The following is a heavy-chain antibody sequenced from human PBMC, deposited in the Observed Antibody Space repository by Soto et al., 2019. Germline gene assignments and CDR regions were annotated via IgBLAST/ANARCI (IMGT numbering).Heavy chain of an antibody. CDR1: GYSFAGYW. V-gene: IGHV5-10-1*01. Sequence: PGESLKTSCKGSGYSFAGYWLTWVRQKPGKGLEWMGRIDPSDSQTYYSPSFRGHVTISATKSITTVFLQRSSLRASDTTMYYCARQIYDSDTGPNFQYYFDSWGQGTPVTVSS. D-gene: IGHD3-22*01. CDR3: ARQIYDSDTGPNFQYYFDS. J-gene: IGHJ4*02. CDR2: IDPSDSQT.